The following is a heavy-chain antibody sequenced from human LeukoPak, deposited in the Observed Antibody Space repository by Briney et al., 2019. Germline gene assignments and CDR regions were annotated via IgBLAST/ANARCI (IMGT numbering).Heavy chain of an antibody. CDR3: ARVLRPDYDYVWGSYRWYYFDY. V-gene: IGHV3-7*01. CDR1: GFTFSSYW. CDR2: IKQDGSEK. D-gene: IGHD3-16*02. J-gene: IGHJ4*02. Sequence: QPGGSLRLSCAASGFTFSSYWMSWVRQAPGKGLEWVANIKQDGSEKYYVDSVKGRFTISRDNAKNSLYLQMNSLRAEDTAVYYCARVLRPDYDYVWGSYRWYYFDYWGQGTLVTVSS.